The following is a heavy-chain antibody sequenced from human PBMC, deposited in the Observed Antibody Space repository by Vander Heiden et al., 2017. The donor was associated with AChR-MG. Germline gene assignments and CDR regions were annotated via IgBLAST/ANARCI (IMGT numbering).Heavy chain of an antibody. CDR3: ARRLYYDFWSGYYTGSYYMDV. CDR2: MNPNSGNT. D-gene: IGHD3-3*01. Sequence: QVQLVQSGAEVKKPGASVKVSCKASGYTFTSYDINWVRQATGQGLEWMGWMNPNSGNTGYAQKFQGRVTMTRNTSISTAYMELSSLRSEDTAVYYCARRLYYDFWSGYYTGSYYMDVWGKGTTVTVSS. CDR1: GYTFTSYD. V-gene: IGHV1-8*01. J-gene: IGHJ6*03.